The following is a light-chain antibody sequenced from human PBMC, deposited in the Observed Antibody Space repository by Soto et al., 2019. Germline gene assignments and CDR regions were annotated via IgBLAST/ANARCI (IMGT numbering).Light chain of an antibody. Sequence: SALTQPASVSVYPGQSITISCTGTSSDVGGYNYVSWYQQHPGKAPKLMIYEVSNRPSGVSDRFSGSKSGNTASLTISGLQAEDEADYYCGSYTSSRIYVFGAGTKATVL. V-gene: IGLV2-14*01. CDR3: GSYTSSRIYV. CDR2: EVS. CDR1: SSDVGGYNY. J-gene: IGLJ1*01.